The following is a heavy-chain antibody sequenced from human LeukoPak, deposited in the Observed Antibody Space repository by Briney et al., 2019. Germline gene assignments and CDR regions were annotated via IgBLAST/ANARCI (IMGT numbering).Heavy chain of an antibody. CDR3: ARRLFSSGYYYYFDY. CDR2: IIPIFGTA. D-gene: IGHD3-22*01. V-gene: IGHV1-69*01. CDR1: GGTFSSYA. Sequence: ASVKVSCKASGGTFSSYAISWVRRAPGQGLEWMGGIIPIFGTANYAQKFQGRVTITADESTSTAYMELSSLRSEDTAVYYCARRLFSSGYYYYFDYWGQGTLVTVSS. J-gene: IGHJ4*02.